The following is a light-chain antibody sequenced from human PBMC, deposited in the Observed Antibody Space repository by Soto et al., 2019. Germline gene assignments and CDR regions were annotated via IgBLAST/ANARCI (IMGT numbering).Light chain of an antibody. J-gene: IGLJ1*01. CDR1: SSDVGGYNY. Sequence: QSALTQPASVSVSPGQSITISCTGTSSDVGGYNYVSWYQQHPGKAPKLMIYEVSNRPSGVSDRFSGSKSGNTASLTISGLQAEDEADYYCGSYTRRRIYVFGAGTKVTVL. CDR2: EVS. CDR3: GSYTRRRIYV. V-gene: IGLV2-14*01.